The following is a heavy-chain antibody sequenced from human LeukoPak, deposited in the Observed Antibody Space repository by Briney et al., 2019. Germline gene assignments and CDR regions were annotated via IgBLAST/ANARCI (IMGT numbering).Heavy chain of an antibody. CDR3: ARHTRVTATIDY. Sequence: PSETLSPTCTVSGGSISSSSYYWGWIRQPPGKGLEWIGSIYYSGSTYYNPSLKSRVTISVDTSKNQFSLKLSSVTAADTAVYYCARHTRVTATIDYWGQGTLVTVSS. CDR2: IYYSGST. D-gene: IGHD4-23*01. J-gene: IGHJ4*02. V-gene: IGHV4-39*01. CDR1: GGSISSSSYY.